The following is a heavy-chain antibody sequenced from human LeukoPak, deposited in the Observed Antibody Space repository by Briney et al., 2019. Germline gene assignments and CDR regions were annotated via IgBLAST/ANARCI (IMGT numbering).Heavy chain of an antibody. V-gene: IGHV3-21*01. J-gene: IGHJ4*02. CDR1: GFTFSSYS. Sequence: GGSLRFSCAASGFTFSSYSINWVRQAPGKGLEWVSSISSSSSYIYYADSVKGRFTISRDNAKNSLYLQMNSLRAEDTAVYYCARGPSSSWYRGYYFDYWGQGTLVTVSS. D-gene: IGHD6-13*01. CDR2: ISSSSSYI. CDR3: ARGPSSSWYRGYYFDY.